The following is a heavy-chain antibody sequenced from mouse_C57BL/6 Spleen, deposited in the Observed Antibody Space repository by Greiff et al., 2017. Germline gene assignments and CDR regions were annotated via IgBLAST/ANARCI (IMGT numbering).Heavy chain of an antibody. Sequence: EVKLQQSGPELVKPGASVKISCKASGYTFTDYYMNWVKQSHGKSLEWIGDINPNNGGTSYNQKFKGKATLTVDKSSSTAYMELRSLTSEDSAVYYCARWGSSYDWGQGTTLTVSS. CDR3: ARWGSSYD. J-gene: IGHJ2*01. CDR2: INPNNGGT. CDR1: GYTFTDYY. V-gene: IGHV1-26*01. D-gene: IGHD1-1*01.